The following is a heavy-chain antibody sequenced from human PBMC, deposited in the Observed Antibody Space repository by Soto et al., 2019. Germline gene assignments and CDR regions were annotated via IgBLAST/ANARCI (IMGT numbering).Heavy chain of an antibody. D-gene: IGHD3-9*01. Sequence: PGGSLRLSCAASGFTFSSYGMHWVRQAPGKGLEWVAVISYDGSNKYYADSVKGRFTISRDNSKNTLYLQMNSLRAEDTAVYYCAKEKYYDILTGYPLGPDYWGQGTLVTVSS. V-gene: IGHV3-30*18. CDR3: AKEKYYDILTGYPLGPDY. J-gene: IGHJ4*02. CDR1: GFTFSSYG. CDR2: ISYDGSNK.